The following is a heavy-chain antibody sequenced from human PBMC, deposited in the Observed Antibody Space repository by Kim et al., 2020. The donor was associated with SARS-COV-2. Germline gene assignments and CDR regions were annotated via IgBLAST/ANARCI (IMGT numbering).Heavy chain of an antibody. Sequence: SETLSLTCTVSGGPISNYYWSWIRQPPGKGLEWIANIYTGGHTNYNPSLNSRVTISVDRSKNQFYLKLTSVTAADSAVYYCADASGWLRFDNWGQGILVTVSS. CDR1: GGPISNYY. D-gene: IGHD6-19*01. CDR3: ADASGWLRFDN. J-gene: IGHJ4*02. CDR2: IYTGGHT. V-gene: IGHV4-4*09.